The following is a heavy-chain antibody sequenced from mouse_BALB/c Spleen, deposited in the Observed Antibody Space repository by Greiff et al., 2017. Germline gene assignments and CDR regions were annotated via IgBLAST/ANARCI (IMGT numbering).Heavy chain of an antibody. CDR3: ARGRVLDYYAMDY. J-gene: IGHJ4*01. Sequence: EVKLVESGGGLVKPGGSLKLSCAASGFTFSSYAMSWVRQTPEKRLEWVASISSGGSTYYPDSVKGRFTISRDNARNILYLQMSSLRSEDTAMYYCARGRVLDYYAMDYWGQGTSVTVSS. CDR2: ISSGGST. CDR1: GFTFSSYA. V-gene: IGHV5-6-5*01.